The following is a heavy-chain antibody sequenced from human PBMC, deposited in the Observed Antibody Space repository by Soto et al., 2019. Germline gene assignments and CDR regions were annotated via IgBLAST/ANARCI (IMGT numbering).Heavy chain of an antibody. Sequence: GGSLRLSCAASGFTFSSYAMSWVRQAPGKGLEWVSAISGSGGSTYYADSVKGRFTISRDNSKNTLYLQMNSLRAEDTAVYYCATAIAAADWFDPWGQGTLVTVSS. D-gene: IGHD6-13*01. CDR2: ISGSGGST. CDR3: ATAIAAADWFDP. V-gene: IGHV3-23*01. CDR1: GFTFSSYA. J-gene: IGHJ5*02.